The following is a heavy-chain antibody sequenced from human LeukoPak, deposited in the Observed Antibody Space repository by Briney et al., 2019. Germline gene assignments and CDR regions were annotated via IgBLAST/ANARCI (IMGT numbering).Heavy chain of an antibody. CDR2: VFHTGDT. V-gene: IGHV4-59*08. J-gene: IGHJ4*02. D-gene: IGHD2-15*01. Sequence: ASETLSLTCAVSGDSINSFYWSWIRQPPGKGLEWIGYVFHTGDTNSNPSLKSRVTVSLDTSTSQVSLRLTSVTAAGTAVYYCARHPFATPFDHWGRGILVTVSS. CDR3: ARHPFATPFDH. CDR1: GDSINSFY.